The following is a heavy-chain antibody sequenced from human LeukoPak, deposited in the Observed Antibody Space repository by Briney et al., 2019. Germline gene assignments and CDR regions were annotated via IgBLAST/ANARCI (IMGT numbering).Heavy chain of an antibody. Sequence: SETLSLTCTVSGGSVSSGSYYWSWIRQPPGKGLEWIGYIYYSGSTNYNPSLKSRVTISVDTFKIQFSMKLRSVTAADTAVYYCARGTPAGYCSGGSCYSIDYWGQGTLVTVSS. CDR3: ARGTPAGYCSGGSCYSIDY. D-gene: IGHD2-15*01. CDR1: GGSVSSGSYY. J-gene: IGHJ4*02. CDR2: IYYSGST. V-gene: IGHV4-61*01.